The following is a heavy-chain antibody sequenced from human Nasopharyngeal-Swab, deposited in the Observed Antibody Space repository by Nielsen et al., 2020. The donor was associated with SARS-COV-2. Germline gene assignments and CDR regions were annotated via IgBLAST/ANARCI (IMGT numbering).Heavy chain of an antibody. CDR3: AKVLWANYYYYYGMDV. J-gene: IGHJ6*02. V-gene: IGHV3-7*05. CDR2: IKQDGSEK. D-gene: IGHD4/OR15-4a*01. Sequence: ETLSLTCAVYGGSFSGYYWSWVRQAPGKGLEWVANIKQDGSEKYYVDSVKGRFTISRDNAKNSLYLQMNSLRAEDTAVYYCAKVLWANYYYYYGMDVWGQGTTVTVSS. CDR1: GGSFSGYY.